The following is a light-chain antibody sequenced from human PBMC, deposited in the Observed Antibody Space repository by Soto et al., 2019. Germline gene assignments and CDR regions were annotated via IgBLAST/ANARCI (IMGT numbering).Light chain of an antibody. V-gene: IGKV3-15*01. CDR1: HSVSSY. CDR3: QQYSDWPHT. CDR2: DAS. Sequence: ERVMTQSPATLSVSPGERATLSCRASHSVSSYLAWYQQKPGQAPRLLMYDASTRATGIPARFSGTGSGTEFTLTISSLQSEDLAVYYCQQYSDWPHTFGGGTKVEIK. J-gene: IGKJ4*01.